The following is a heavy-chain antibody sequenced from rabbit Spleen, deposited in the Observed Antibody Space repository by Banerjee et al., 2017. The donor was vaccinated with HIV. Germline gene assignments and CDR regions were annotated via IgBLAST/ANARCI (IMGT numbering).Heavy chain of an antibody. V-gene: IGHV1S40*01. D-gene: IGHD1-1*01. CDR2: IDAGSSGFT. CDR3: ARDTSSSFSSYGMDL. CDR1: GVSFSISSY. Sequence: QSLEESGGDLVKPGASLTLTCTASGVSFSISSYMCWVRQAPGKGLEWIGCIDAGSSGFTYFATWAKGRFAISKTSSTTVTLQMTRLTAADTATYFCARDTSSSFSSYGMDLWGQGTLVTVS. J-gene: IGHJ6*01.